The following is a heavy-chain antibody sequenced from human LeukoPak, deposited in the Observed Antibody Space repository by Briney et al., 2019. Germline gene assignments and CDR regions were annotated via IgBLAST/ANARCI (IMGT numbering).Heavy chain of an antibody. CDR3: ARVTQGSSSFFDY. CDR2: VYYTGST. CDR1: GGSISSGGYY. J-gene: IGHJ4*02. V-gene: IGHV4-31*03. D-gene: IGHD6-6*01. Sequence: TASETLSLTCTVSGGSISSGGYYWSWIRQHPGKGLDWIAYVYYTGSTFYNPSLKSRVTISVDTSKNQFSLKLNSVTAADTAVYYCARVTQGSSSFFDYWGQGTLVTVSS.